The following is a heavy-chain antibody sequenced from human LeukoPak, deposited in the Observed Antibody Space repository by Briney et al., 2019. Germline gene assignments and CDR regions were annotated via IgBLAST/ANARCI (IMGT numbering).Heavy chain of an antibody. V-gene: IGHV4-4*07. Sequence: PSETLSLTCTVSGGSISSYYWSWIRQPAGKGLEWIGRIYTSGSTNYNPSLKSRVTMSVDTSKNQFSLKLSSVTAADTAVYYCARDTYYYDSSGYYYYYYGMDVWGRGTTVTVSS. J-gene: IGHJ6*02. CDR1: GGSISSYY. CDR3: ARDTYYYDSSGYYYYYYGMDV. D-gene: IGHD3-22*01. CDR2: IYTSGST.